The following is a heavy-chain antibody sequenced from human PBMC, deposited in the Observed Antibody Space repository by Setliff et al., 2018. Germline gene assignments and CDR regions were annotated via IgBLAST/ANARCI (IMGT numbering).Heavy chain of an antibody. V-gene: IGHV4-59*02. J-gene: IGHJ4*02. CDR2: IFYSGDT. CDR3: ARDRTFYGSGTYTRWFDY. D-gene: IGHD3-10*01. Sequence: KPSETLSLTCTVSGGSVNSHYWSWIRQPPGKGLEWIGFIFYSGDTKSNPSLKSRVTMSVDTSKNQFSLRLTSVTAADTAVYYCARDRTFYGSGTYTRWFDYWGQGTLVTVSS. CDR1: GGSVNSHY.